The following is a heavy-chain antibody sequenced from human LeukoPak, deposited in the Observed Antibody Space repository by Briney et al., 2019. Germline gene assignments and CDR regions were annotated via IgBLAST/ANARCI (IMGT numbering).Heavy chain of an antibody. Sequence: SVKVSCKASGYTFTSYGISWVRQAPGQGLELMGGIIPIFGTANYAQKFQGRVTITADESTSTAYMELSSLRSEDTAVYYCARDSGQEYSDWGQGTLVTVSS. CDR3: ARDSGQEYSD. D-gene: IGHD5-12*01. V-gene: IGHV1-69*13. CDR2: IIPIFGTA. J-gene: IGHJ4*02. CDR1: GYTFTSYG.